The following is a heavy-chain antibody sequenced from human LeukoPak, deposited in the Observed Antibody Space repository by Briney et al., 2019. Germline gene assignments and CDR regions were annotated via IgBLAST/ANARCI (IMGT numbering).Heavy chain of an antibody. Sequence: PGGSLRLSCAASGFTFSSYSMNWVRQAPGKGLEWVSSISSSSSYIYYADSVKGRFTISRDNAKNSLYLQMNSLRAEDTAVYYCARDLRWFGATHLCYFDYWGQGTLVTVSS. V-gene: IGHV3-21*01. J-gene: IGHJ4*02. CDR1: GFTFSSYS. CDR2: ISSSSSYI. CDR3: ARDLRWFGATHLCYFDY. D-gene: IGHD3-10*01.